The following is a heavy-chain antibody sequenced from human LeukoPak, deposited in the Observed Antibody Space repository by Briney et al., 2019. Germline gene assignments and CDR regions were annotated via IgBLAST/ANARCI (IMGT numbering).Heavy chain of an antibody. CDR1: GGSIRSYY. CDR2: IYYRGST. CDR3: ARVPRKSYAYGTLDY. D-gene: IGHD3-16*01. Sequence: SETLSLTCTVSGGSIRSYYWAWIRQSPGRGLELIGSIYYRGSTYYNPSLKSRVTISVDTSKNQFSLKLSSVTAADTAVYYCARVPRKSYAYGTLDYWGQGTLVTVSS. J-gene: IGHJ4*02. V-gene: IGHV4-39*01.